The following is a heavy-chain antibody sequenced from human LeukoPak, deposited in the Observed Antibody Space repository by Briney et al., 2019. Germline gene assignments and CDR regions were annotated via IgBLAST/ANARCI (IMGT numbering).Heavy chain of an antibody. V-gene: IGHV3-74*01. CDR1: GFTFSNYW. CDR2: IMSDGTGI. D-gene: IGHD4-17*01. Sequence: PGGSLRLSCTTSGFTFSNYWMYWVRQAPGKGLMWVSRIMSDGTGITYTDSVEGRFTISRDNAKNTLYLQTNSLRDEDTAVYYCVRGQTIDYWGQGTLVTVSS. CDR3: VRGQTIDY. J-gene: IGHJ4*02.